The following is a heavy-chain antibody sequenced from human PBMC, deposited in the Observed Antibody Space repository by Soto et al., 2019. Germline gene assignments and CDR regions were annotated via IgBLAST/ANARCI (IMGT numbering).Heavy chain of an antibody. CDR3: ARCGFGSGSYYSDDSFDI. Sequence: ASVKASSKASGYTFTSYAMHWVRQAPGQRLEWMGLINPSSGSTKYAQKFQGRVTMTRDTSTSTVYMELSSLRSEDTAVYYCARCGFGSGSYYSDDSFDIWGQGTMVTVSS. V-gene: IGHV1-46*03. CDR2: INPSSGST. J-gene: IGHJ3*02. D-gene: IGHD3-10*01. CDR1: GYTFTSYA.